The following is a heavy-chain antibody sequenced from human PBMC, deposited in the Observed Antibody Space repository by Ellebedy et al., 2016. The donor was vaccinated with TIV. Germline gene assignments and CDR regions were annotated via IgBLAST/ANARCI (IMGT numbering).Heavy chain of an antibody. V-gene: IGHV3-9*01. D-gene: IGHD6-19*01. CDR2: ISWNSGSI. J-gene: IGHJ4*02. Sequence: GGSLRLSCAASGFTFDDYAMHWVRQAPGKGLEWVSGISWNSGSIGYADSVKGRFTISRDNAKNSLYLQMNSLRAEDTAVYYCAKGNAVPGPEPLDYWGQGTLVTVSS. CDR1: GFTFDDYA. CDR3: AKGNAVPGPEPLDY.